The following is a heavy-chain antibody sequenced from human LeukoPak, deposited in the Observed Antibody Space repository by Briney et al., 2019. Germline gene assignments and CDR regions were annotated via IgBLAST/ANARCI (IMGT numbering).Heavy chain of an antibody. V-gene: IGHV4-31*03. J-gene: IGHJ4*02. Sequence: PSETLSLTCTVSGDSISSGVYYWSWIRQHPGKGLEWIGYIYYSGNTYYNPSLKSRVTISVDTSKNQFSLKLSSVTAADTAVYYCARFFHPYGGNSGFDSYFDYWGQGTLVTVSS. D-gene: IGHD4-23*01. CDR3: ARFFHPYGGNSGFDSYFDY. CDR2: IYYSGNT. CDR1: GDSISSGVYY.